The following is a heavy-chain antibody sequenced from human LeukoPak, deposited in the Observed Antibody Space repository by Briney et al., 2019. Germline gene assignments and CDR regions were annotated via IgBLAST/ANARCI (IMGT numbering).Heavy chain of an antibody. Sequence: GGSLRLSCAASGFTFSSYEMNWVRQAPGKGLEWVSYISSSGSTIYYADSVKGRFTISRDNAKNSLYLQMNSLRAEDTAVYYSARDSGAFGSGSYYSRLYYFDYWGQGTLVTVSS. D-gene: IGHD3-10*01. CDR1: GFTFSSYE. V-gene: IGHV3-48*03. J-gene: IGHJ4*02. CDR3: ARDSGAFGSGSYYSRLYYFDY. CDR2: ISSSGSTI.